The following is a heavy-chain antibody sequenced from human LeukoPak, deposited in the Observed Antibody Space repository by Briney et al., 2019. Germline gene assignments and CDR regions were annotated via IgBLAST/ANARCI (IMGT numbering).Heavy chain of an antibody. CDR2: VSAYADNT. CDR1: GYTFTSYG. D-gene: IGHD2-15*01. CDR3: ARDCIGCHGFDC. J-gene: IGHJ4*02. Sequence: ASVKVSCKASGYTFTSYGITLVRQAPGQGLEWMGWVSAYADNTNYVQKIQGRVTMTTDTSTSTAYMELRSLRSDDTAVYYCARDCIGCHGFDCWGQGTLVTVSS. V-gene: IGHV1-18*01.